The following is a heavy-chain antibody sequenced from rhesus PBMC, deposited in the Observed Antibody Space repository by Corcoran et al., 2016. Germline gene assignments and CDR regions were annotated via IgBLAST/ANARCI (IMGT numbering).Heavy chain of an antibody. CDR3: TSDPSPQPIGGYFEF. D-gene: IGHD3S6*01. J-gene: IGHJ1*01. CDR2: ISSASSYI. CDR1: GFTFSSYY. Sequence: EVQLVESGGGLVQPGGYLRLSCTGSGFTFSSYYMYWVRQAPGKGLDWVSSISSASSYIYYADSVKGRFTISRDNAKNSLSLQMNSLRAEDTAVYYCTSDPSPQPIGGYFEFWGQGALVTVSS. V-gene: IGHV3S16*01.